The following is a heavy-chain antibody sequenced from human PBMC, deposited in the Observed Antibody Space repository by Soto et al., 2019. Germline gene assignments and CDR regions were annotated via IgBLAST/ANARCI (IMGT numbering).Heavy chain of an antibody. CDR2: IWYDGSNK. Sequence: WGSLRLSCAASGFTFSSYGMDWVRQAPGKGLEWVAVIWYDGSNKYYADSVKGRFTISRDNSKNTLYLQMNSLRAEDTAVYYCARGGIEMATITGAFDTWGQGTMVTVSS. J-gene: IGHJ3*02. V-gene: IGHV3-33*01. D-gene: IGHD5-12*01. CDR3: ARGGIEMATITGAFDT. CDR1: GFTFSSYG.